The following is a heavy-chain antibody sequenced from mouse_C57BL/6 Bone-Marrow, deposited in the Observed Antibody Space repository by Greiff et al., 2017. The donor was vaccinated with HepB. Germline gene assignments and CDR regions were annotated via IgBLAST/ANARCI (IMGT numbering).Heavy chain of an antibody. V-gene: IGHV1-76*01. J-gene: IGHJ2*01. CDR2: IYPGSGNT. CDR3: AISGLMYYYGISYYFDY. Sequence: QVQLQQSGAELVRPGASVKLSCKASGYTFTDYYINWVKQRPGQGLEWIARIYPGSGNTYYNEKFKGKATLTADKSSSTAYMQLSSLTSEDSAVYFCAISGLMYYYGISYYFDYWGQGTTLTVSS. D-gene: IGHD1-1*01. CDR1: GYTFTDYY.